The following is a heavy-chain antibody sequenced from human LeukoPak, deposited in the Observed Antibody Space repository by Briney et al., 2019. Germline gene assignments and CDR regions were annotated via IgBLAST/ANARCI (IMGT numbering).Heavy chain of an antibody. V-gene: IGHV4-34*01. CDR2: INHSGST. J-gene: IGHJ3*02. Sequence: SETLSLTCAVYGGSFSGYYWSWIRQPPGKGLEWIGEINHSGSTNYNPSLKNRVTISVDTSKNQFSLKLSSVTAADTAVYYCARGNYDYVWGCYPADAFDIWGQGTMVTVSS. CDR1: GGSFSGYY. CDR3: ARGNYDYVWGCYPADAFDI. D-gene: IGHD3-16*02.